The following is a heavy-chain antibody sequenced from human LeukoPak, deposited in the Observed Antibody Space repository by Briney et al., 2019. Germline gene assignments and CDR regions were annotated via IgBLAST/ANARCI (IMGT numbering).Heavy chain of an antibody. CDR1: GGSISSGGYS. J-gene: IGHJ6*02. CDR2: IYYSGST. D-gene: IGHD3-22*01. V-gene: IGHV4-31*03. CDR3: ARVLVIPYYYGMDV. Sequence: SETLSLTCTVSGGSISSGGYSWSWIRQHPGKGLEWIGYIYYSGSTYYNPSLKSRVTISVDTSKSQFSLKLSSVTAADTAVYYCARVLVIPYYYGMDVWGQGTTVTVSS.